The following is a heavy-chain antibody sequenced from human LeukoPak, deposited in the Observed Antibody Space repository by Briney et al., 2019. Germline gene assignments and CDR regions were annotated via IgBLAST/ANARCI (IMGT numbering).Heavy chain of an antibody. Sequence: PGGSLRLSCAASGFTFCNYAMNWVRQAPGKGLEWVSSIGDSGATTYYADSAKGRFTISRDNSKNTLYMQMNSLRAGDTAVYYCTKDWPGSIEVAAAPWGQGTLVTVSS. D-gene: IGHD6-13*01. CDR2: IGDSGATT. V-gene: IGHV3-23*01. CDR1: GFTFCNYA. J-gene: IGHJ5*02. CDR3: TKDWPGSIEVAAAP.